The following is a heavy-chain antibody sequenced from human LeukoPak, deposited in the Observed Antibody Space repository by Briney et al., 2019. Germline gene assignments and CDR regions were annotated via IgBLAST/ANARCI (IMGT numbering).Heavy chain of an antibody. J-gene: IGHJ6*03. CDR3: ASRNYYYYMDV. CDR2: IYYSGST. CDR1: GGSISSSSYY. V-gene: IGHV4-39*01. Sequence: TSETLSLTCTVSGGSISSSSYYWGWIRQPPGKGLEWIGSIYYSGSTYHNPSLKSRVTISVDTSKNQFSLKLSSVTAADTAVYYCASRNYYYYMDVWGKGTTVTVSS.